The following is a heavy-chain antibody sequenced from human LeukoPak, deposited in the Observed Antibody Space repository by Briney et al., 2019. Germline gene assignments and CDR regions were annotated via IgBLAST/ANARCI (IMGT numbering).Heavy chain of an antibody. CDR1: GFTFRSYS. CDR3: AREIPPLGTNWYFDL. CDR2: ISAGSSII. Sequence: PGGSLRLSCAASGFTFRSYSMNWVRQSPGKGLEWLAYISAGSSIIFYADSVKGRFTISRDNAKNSLYLRMSSLRDEDTAVYYCAREIPPLGTNWYFDLWGPGTLVTVSS. D-gene: IGHD7-27*01. V-gene: IGHV3-48*02. J-gene: IGHJ2*01.